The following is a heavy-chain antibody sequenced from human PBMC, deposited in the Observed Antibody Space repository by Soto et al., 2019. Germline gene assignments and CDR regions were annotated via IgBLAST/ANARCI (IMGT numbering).Heavy chain of an antibody. CDR1: GGSLSGYY. Sequence: QVQLPQWGAGLLKPSETLSLNCAVTGGSLSGYYWSWIRQPPGKGLEWIGEVKDGGHTNYRPSLRGRVIISSDTSNNQVSLRLNSVTAADTGVYYCARGQEGVVATHWDQGSLVTVSS. J-gene: IGHJ4*02. CDR3: ARGQEGVVATH. V-gene: IGHV4-34*01. CDR2: VKDGGHT. D-gene: IGHD5-12*01.